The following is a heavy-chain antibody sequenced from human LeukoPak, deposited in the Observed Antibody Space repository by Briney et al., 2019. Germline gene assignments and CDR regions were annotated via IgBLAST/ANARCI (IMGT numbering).Heavy chain of an antibody. V-gene: IGHV1-8*01. Sequence: GASVKVSCKASGYTFTSYDINWVRQATGQGLEWMGWMNPNSGNTGYAQKFQGRVTMTRNTSISTAYMELSSLRSEDTAVYYCARGGITIFGHELDFDYWGQGTLVTVSS. CDR2: MNPNSGNT. CDR3: ARGGITIFGHELDFDY. CDR1: GYTFTSYD. J-gene: IGHJ4*02. D-gene: IGHD3-3*01.